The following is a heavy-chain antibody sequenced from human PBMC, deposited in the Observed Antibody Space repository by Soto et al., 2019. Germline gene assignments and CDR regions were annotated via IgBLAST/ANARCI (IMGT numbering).Heavy chain of an antibody. CDR2: IYYSGST. Sequence: SETLSLTCTVSGGSVSIGSYYWSWIRQPPGKGLEWIGYIYYSGSTNYNPSLKSRFTISVDTSKNKFSLKLSSVTAADTAVYYCAREKIVVVPAATRYYYYYGMDVWGQGTMVTVSS. J-gene: IGHJ6*02. V-gene: IGHV4-61*01. CDR1: GGSVSIGSYY. CDR3: AREKIVVVPAATRYYYYYGMDV. D-gene: IGHD2-2*01.